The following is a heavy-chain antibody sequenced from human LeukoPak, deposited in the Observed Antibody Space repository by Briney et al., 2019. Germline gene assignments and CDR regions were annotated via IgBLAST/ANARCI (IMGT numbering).Heavy chain of an antibody. Sequence: SETLSLTCVVYGESFSGYYWGWIRQPPGKGLEWIGSIYYSGSTYYNPSLKSRVTISVDTSKNQFSLKLSSVTAADTAVYYCASGGVGHSGYDFDYWGQGTLVTVSS. CDR2: IYYSGST. D-gene: IGHD5-12*01. CDR3: ASGGVGHSGYDFDY. J-gene: IGHJ4*02. V-gene: IGHV4-34*01. CDR1: GESFSGYY.